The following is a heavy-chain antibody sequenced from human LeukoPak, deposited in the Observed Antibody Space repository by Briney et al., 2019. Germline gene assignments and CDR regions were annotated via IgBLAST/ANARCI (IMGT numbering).Heavy chain of an antibody. CDR3: ARAGLFDSSAYPYDAFDI. D-gene: IGHD3-22*01. Sequence: PSETLSLTCTVSGGSISSSSYYWSWIRQPPGKGLEWIGYIYYSGSTNYNPSLKSRVTTSVDTSKNQFSLKLSSVTAADTAVYFCARAGLFDSSAYPYDAFDIWGQGTMVTVSS. CDR1: GGSISSSSYY. V-gene: IGHV4-61*01. CDR2: IYYSGST. J-gene: IGHJ3*02.